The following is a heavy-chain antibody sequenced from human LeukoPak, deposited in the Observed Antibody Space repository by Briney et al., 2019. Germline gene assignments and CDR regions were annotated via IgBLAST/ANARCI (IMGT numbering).Heavy chain of an antibody. Sequence: ASVKVSCKASGYTFTSYGISWVRQAPGQGLEWMGWISAYNGNTNYAQKLQGRVTMTTDTSTSTAYMELSSLRSEDTAVYYCAREMLPYYDSSGYYKDYWGQGTLVTVSS. CDR1: GYTFTSYG. J-gene: IGHJ4*02. D-gene: IGHD3-22*01. V-gene: IGHV1-18*01. CDR3: AREMLPYYDSSGYYKDY. CDR2: ISAYNGNT.